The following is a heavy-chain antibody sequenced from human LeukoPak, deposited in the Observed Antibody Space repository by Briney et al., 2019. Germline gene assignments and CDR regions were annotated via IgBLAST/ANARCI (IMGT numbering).Heavy chain of an antibody. V-gene: IGHV4-38-2*01. Sequence: SETLSLTYAVSGYSISSGYYWGWIRQSPGKGLEWIGSIDHSGSTYYNPSLKSRVTISVDTSKNQFSLKLSSVTAADTAVYYCARPDKYCGGDCYSNAFDIWGQGTMVTVSS. CDR3: ARPDKYCGGDCYSNAFDI. CDR2: IDHSGST. J-gene: IGHJ3*02. D-gene: IGHD2-21*01. CDR1: GYSISSGYY.